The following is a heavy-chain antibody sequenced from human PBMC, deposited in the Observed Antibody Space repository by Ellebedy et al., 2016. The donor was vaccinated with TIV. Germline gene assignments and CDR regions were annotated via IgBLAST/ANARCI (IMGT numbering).Heavy chain of an antibody. CDR2: INKDGSEK. J-gene: IGHJ4*02. V-gene: IGHV3-7*03. CDR1: GFTFSFYW. Sequence: PGGSLRLSCAGSGFTFSFYWMSWVRQAPGKGPEWVANINKDGSEKYYVDSVKGRFTISRDNARNSVYLQMKSLRAEDTAVYYCARESTGNSSGWYADYWGQGTLVTVSS. D-gene: IGHD6-19*01. CDR3: ARESTGNSSGWYADY.